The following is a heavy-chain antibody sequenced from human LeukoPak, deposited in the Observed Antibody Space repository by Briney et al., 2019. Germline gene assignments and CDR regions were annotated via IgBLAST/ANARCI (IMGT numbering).Heavy chain of an antibody. Sequence: PSETLSLTCTVSGGSISSSSAYWGWIRQPPGKGLEWIGSIYYSKNTYFNPSLKSRVTISADTSKNQFSLTLGSVSATDTAVYYCVSPRGFSYGYFDYWGQGTLVTVSS. J-gene: IGHJ4*02. V-gene: IGHV4-39*01. CDR1: GGSISSSSAY. CDR3: VSPRGFSYGYFDY. CDR2: IYYSKNT. D-gene: IGHD5-18*01.